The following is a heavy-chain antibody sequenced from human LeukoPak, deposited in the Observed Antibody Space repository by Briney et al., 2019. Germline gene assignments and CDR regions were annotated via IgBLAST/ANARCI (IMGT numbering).Heavy chain of an antibody. CDR1: GDTFTSNS. CDR3: AKGKGFVGHFDF. CDR2: IIPILRTA. V-gene: IGHV1-69*08. J-gene: IGHJ4*02. D-gene: IGHD3-3*01. Sequence: GASVKVSCKASGDTFTSNSVSWVRQAPGQGLEWMGRIIPILRTAEYAQKFQGRLTITADRSTSTVYMELSSLRSEDTAVYYCAKGKGFVGHFDFWGQEALVTVSS.